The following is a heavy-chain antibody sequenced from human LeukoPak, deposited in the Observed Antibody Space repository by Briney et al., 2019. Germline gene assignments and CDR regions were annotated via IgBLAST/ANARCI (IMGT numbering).Heavy chain of an antibody. J-gene: IGHJ3*02. CDR1: GGSFSGYY. D-gene: IGHD6-13*01. V-gene: IGHV4-34*01. CDR2: INHSGST. Sequence: SGTLSLTCAVYGGSFSGYYWSWIRQPPGKGLEWIGEINHSGSTDYNPSLKSRVTISVDTSKNQFSLKLSSVTAADTAVYYCGRDFGSRLGDDAFYIRGQGTMVTVSS. CDR3: GRDFGSRLGDDAFYI.